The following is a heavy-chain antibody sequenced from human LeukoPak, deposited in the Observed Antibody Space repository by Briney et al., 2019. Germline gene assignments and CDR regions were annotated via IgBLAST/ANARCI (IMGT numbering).Heavy chain of an antibody. CDR2: IIPIFGTA. J-gene: IGHJ5*02. V-gene: IGHV1-69*01. D-gene: IGHD6-13*01. CDR3: ARRAYSSSWYWFDP. CDR1: GGAFSSYA. Sequence: GSSVKVSCKASGGAFSSYAISWVRQAPGQGLEWMGGIIPIFGTAHYAPNFQGRVTITADESTSTAYMELSSLRSEDTAVYYCARRAYSSSWYWFDPWGQGTLVTVSS.